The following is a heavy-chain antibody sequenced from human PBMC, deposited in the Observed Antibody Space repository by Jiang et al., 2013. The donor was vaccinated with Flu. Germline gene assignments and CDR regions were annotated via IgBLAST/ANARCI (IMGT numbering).Heavy chain of an antibody. CDR1: GFSFSSML. V-gene: IGHV3-30*14. D-gene: IGHD6-13*01. CDR2: YHMRESNK. Sequence: SCAASGFSFSSMLCTGSARLQARGWSGWQLYHMRESNKHYADSVKGRFTISRDNSKNTLYLQMNSLRVEDTAVYYCASPPTPYTSSWYVRLDYWGQGTLVTVSS. CDR3: ASPPTPYTSSWYVRLDY. J-gene: IGHJ4*02.